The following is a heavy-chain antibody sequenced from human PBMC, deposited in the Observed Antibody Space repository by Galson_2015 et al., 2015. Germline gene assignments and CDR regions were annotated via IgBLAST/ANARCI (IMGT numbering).Heavy chain of an antibody. CDR2: ISNSGTS. CDR1: GGSFSNYY. V-gene: IGHV4-4*08. Sequence: ETLSLTCSVSGGSFSNYYWSWIRQPPGKGLEWLGHISNSGTSNHNPPLKSRATISLDTSKNQFSLKLRSVTAADTAVYFCAGFYGSGSHTWFDPWGQGTLVTVSS. D-gene: IGHD3-10*01. CDR3: AGFYGSGSHTWFDP. J-gene: IGHJ5*02.